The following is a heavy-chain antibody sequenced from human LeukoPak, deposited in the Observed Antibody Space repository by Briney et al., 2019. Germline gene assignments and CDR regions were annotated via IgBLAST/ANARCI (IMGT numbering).Heavy chain of an antibody. J-gene: IGHJ6*04. CDR2: INSNGGST. D-gene: IGHD3-16*01. V-gene: IGHV3-64*01. CDR3: ARAGVVPTYMDV. CDR1: GFTFNSYV. Sequence: GGSLRLSCATSGFTFNSYVLHWVRQAPGKGLEHVSTINSNGGSTYYANSVKGRFTISRDSSNNRLYLQMDSLRVEDMAVYYCARAGVVPTYMDVWGKGTTVTVSS.